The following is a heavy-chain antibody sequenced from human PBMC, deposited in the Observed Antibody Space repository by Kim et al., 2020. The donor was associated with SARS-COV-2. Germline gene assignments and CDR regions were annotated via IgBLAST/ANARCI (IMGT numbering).Heavy chain of an antibody. CDR2: ISGSADSI. J-gene: IGHJ4*02. Sequence: GGSLRLSCAASGFTFSTYAMNWVRQAPGKGLEWVSGISGSADSIYYADSVKGRFTISRDNSKNTLYLQMNSLRVEDTALYYCVKGGYDFWSGYYYYWGQG. CDR3: VKGGYDFWSGYYYY. V-gene: IGHV3-23*01. CDR1: GFTFSTYA. D-gene: IGHD3-3*01.